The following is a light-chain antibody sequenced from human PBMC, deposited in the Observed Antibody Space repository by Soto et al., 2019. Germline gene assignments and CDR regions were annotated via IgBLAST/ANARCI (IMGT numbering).Light chain of an antibody. CDR2: EVS. CDR3: SSYGGSNNLV. CDR1: SSDVGGYNY. V-gene: IGLV2-14*01. J-gene: IGLJ2*01. Sequence: QSALTQPASVSGSPGQSITISCTGTSSDVGGYNYVSWYQHHPGKAPKLMIYEVSNRPSGVSNRFSGSKSGNTASLTISGLQAEDEADYYCSSYGGSNNLVFGGGTKLTVL.